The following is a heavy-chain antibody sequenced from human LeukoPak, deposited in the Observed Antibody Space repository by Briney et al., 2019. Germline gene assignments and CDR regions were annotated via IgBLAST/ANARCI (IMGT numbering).Heavy chain of an antibody. CDR3: ARRLWRKKYYFDY. D-gene: IGHD2-21*01. J-gene: IGHJ4*02. CDR1: GGSISSGSYY. CDR2: IYYSGST. Sequence: SETLSLTCTVSGGSISSGSYYWGWIRQPPGKGLEWIGSIYYSGSTYYNPSLKSRVTISVDTSKNQFSLKLSSVTAADTAVYYCARRLWRKKYYFDYWGQGTLVTVSS. V-gene: IGHV4-39*01.